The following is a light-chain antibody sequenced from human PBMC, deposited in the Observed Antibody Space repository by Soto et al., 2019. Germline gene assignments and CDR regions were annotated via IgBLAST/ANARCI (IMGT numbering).Light chain of an antibody. V-gene: IGKV3-20*01. J-gene: IGKJ1*01. CDR3: QQYGYSTAT. CDR2: YIS. CDR1: QSFTGRN. Sequence: EIVLTQSPGTLSLSPGERATLSCRASQSFTGRNLAWYQQKPGQAPRLLIYYISSRTTGTPDRFSGRGSGTDFTLTISRLEREDFAVYYCQQYGYSTATFGQGTKVEIK.